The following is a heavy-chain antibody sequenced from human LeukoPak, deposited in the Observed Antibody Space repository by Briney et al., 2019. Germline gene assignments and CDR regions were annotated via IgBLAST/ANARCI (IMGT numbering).Heavy chain of an antibody. J-gene: IGHJ4*02. Sequence: SETLSLTCTVSGGSISSYYWSWIRQPPGKGLEWIGYIYYSGSTYYNPSLKSRVTISVDTSKNQFSLRLNSVTAADTAVYYRARHTSMVRGVMKYYFDYWGQGTLATVSS. CDR1: GGSISSYY. V-gene: IGHV4-59*08. CDR3: ARHTSMVRGVMKYYFDY. CDR2: IYYSGST. D-gene: IGHD3-10*01.